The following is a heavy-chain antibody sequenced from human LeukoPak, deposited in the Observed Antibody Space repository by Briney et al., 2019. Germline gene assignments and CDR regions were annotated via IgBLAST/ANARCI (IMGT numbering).Heavy chain of an antibody. CDR1: GYTFTSYA. D-gene: IGHD3-16*01. CDR3: ARDLRPTYYDYVWGRYFDY. J-gene: IGHJ4*02. V-gene: IGHV7-4-1*02. CDR2: INTNTGNP. Sequence: ASVKVSCKASGYTFTSYAMNWVRQAPGQGLEWMGWINTNTGNPTYAQGFTGRFVFSLDTSVSTAYLQISSLKAEDTAVYYCARDLRPTYYDYVWGRYFDYWGQGTLVTVSS.